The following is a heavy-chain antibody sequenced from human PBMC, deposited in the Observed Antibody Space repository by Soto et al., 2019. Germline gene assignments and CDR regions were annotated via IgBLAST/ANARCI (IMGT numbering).Heavy chain of an antibody. CDR2: IWHDGSNK. J-gene: IGHJ4*02. D-gene: IGHD1-26*01. Sequence: QVQLVESGGGVVQPGRSLRLSCAASGFTFNNYGMHWVRQAPGKGLEWVALIWHDGSNKGYADSVKGRFTTSRDNSKNTLNPQMNSLRVEDTAVYYCTRAAIKGELLDYWGQGTQVTVSS. CDR3: TRAAIKGELLDY. V-gene: IGHV3-33*01. CDR1: GFTFNNYG.